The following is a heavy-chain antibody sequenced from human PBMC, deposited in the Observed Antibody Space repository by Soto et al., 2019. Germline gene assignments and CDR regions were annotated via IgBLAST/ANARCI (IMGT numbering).Heavy chain of an antibody. V-gene: IGHV4-59*01. Sequence: PSETLSLTCTVSGGSISSYYWSWIRQPPGKGLEWIGYIYYSGSTNYNPSLKSRVTISVDTSKNQFSLKLSSVTAADTAVYYCARVFHSSGYYPTYYYYGMDVWGQGTTVTVSS. CDR1: GGSISSYY. CDR2: IYYSGST. CDR3: ARVFHSSGYYPTYYYYGMDV. D-gene: IGHD3-22*01. J-gene: IGHJ6*02.